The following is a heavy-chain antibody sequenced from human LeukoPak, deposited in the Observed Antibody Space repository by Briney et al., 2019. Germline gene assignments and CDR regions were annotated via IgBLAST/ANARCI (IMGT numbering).Heavy chain of an antibody. Sequence: GGSLRLPCAASGFPVRSNYMSWLRQAPGKGLEWVSLIFNDGSTYYADSVKARFTISRDNSMDTLYLQMNSLRVEDTAVYYCARDPGGDNAYWGEGTLVTASS. V-gene: IGHV3-66*01. D-gene: IGHD4-17*01. CDR3: ARDPGGDNAY. CDR1: GFPVRSNY. J-gene: IGHJ4*02. CDR2: IFNDGST.